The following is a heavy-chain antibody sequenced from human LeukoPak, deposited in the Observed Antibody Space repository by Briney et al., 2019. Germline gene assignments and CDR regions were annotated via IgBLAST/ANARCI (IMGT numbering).Heavy chain of an antibody. Sequence: ASVKVSCKASGYTFTGYYMHWVRQAPGQGLEWMGWINPDTGGASYAQNFQGRVTMTRDTSISTAYMELSSLRSDDTAVFYCARVFDSGWPYYYYYMDVWGKGTTVTIS. CDR3: ARVFDSGWPYYYYYMDV. D-gene: IGHD6-19*01. CDR2: INPDTGGA. CDR1: GYTFTGYY. V-gene: IGHV1-2*02. J-gene: IGHJ6*03.